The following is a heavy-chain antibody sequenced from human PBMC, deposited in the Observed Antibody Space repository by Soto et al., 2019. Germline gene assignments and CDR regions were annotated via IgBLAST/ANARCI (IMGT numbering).Heavy chain of an antibody. CDR1: GYTFTSNG. Sequence: GASVKVSCKASGYTFTSNGSSWVRQAQRQGLEWMGWISAYNGNTNYAQKLQGRVTMTTDTSTSTAYMELRSLRSDDTAVYYCASHYCTNGVCYSSYFDYWGQGTLVTVSS. CDR2: ISAYNGNT. V-gene: IGHV1-18*01. D-gene: IGHD2-8*01. CDR3: ASHYCTNGVCYSSYFDY. J-gene: IGHJ4*02.